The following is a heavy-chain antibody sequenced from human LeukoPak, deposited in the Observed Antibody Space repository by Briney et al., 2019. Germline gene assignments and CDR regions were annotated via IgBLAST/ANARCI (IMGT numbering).Heavy chain of an antibody. CDR3: ARGGYCSSTSCRNWFDP. CDR2: IYYSGST. J-gene: IGHJ5*02. D-gene: IGHD2-2*01. Sequence: SETLSLTCTVSGGSISSSSYYWGWIRQPPGKGLEWIGSIYYSGSTYYNPSLKSRVTISVDTSKNQFSLKLSSVTAADTAVYYCARGGYCSSTSCRNWFDPWGQGTLVTVSS. CDR1: GGSISSSSYY. V-gene: IGHV4-39*01.